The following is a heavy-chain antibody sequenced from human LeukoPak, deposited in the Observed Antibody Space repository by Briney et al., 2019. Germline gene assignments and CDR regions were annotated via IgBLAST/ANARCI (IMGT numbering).Heavy chain of an antibody. CDR3: ARGFGVAYYYYSMDV. V-gene: IGHV3-48*03. Sequence: GGSLRLSCAASGFTFSNFEMNWVRQAPGKGLEWISYIDFSGSTIYYADSVKGRFTISRDNARNSLSLQMISLRAEDTAVYYCARGFGVAYYYYSMDVWGKGTTVTISS. CDR1: GFTFSNFE. J-gene: IGHJ6*03. D-gene: IGHD3-3*01. CDR2: IDFSGSTI.